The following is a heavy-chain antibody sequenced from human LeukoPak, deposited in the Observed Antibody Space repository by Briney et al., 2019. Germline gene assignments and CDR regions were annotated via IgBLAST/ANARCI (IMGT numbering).Heavy chain of an antibody. CDR2: ISAYNGNT. CDR1: GYTFTSYG. Sequence: ASVKVSCKASGYTFTSYGISWVRQAPGQGLEWMGWISAYNGNTNYAQKLQGRVTMTIDTSTSTAYMELRSLRSDDTAVYYCARWVGEGYCSGGSCYSYFDYWGQGTLVTVSS. D-gene: IGHD2-15*01. V-gene: IGHV1-18*01. J-gene: IGHJ4*02. CDR3: ARWVGEGYCSGGSCYSYFDY.